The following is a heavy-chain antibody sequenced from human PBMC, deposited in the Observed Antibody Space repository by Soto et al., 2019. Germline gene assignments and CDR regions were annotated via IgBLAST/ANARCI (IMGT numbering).Heavy chain of an antibody. CDR1: GGSISSGGYS. Sequence: PSETLSLTCAVSGGSISSGGYSWSWIRQPPGKGLEWIGYIYHSGSTYYNPSLKSRVTISVDRSKNQFSLKLSSVTAADTAVYYCARAPLVRGPTAWFDPWGQGTLVTVSS. V-gene: IGHV4-30-2*01. CDR3: ARAPLVRGPTAWFDP. D-gene: IGHD3-10*01. CDR2: IYHSGST. J-gene: IGHJ5*02.